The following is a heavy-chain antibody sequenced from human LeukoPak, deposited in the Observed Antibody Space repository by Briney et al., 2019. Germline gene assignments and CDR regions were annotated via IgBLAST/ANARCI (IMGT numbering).Heavy chain of an antibody. CDR1: GFTFSSYG. Sequence: GGSLRLSCVASGFTFSSYGMHWVRQAPGKGLEWVSSISSSSSYIYYADSVKGRFTISRDNAKNSLYLQMNSLRAEDTAVYYCAKSAIFGVVTYFDYWGQGTLVTVSS. D-gene: IGHD3-3*01. V-gene: IGHV3-21*01. J-gene: IGHJ4*02. CDR2: ISSSSSYI. CDR3: AKSAIFGVVTYFDY.